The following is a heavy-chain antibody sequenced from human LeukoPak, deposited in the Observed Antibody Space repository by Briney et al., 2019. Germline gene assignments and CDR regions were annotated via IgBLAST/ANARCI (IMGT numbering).Heavy chain of an antibody. CDR3: ARADRLHGGPYLIGP. J-gene: IGHJ5*02. D-gene: IGHD2-21*01. CDR1: GYSFTDYY. Sequence: ASVKVSCKASGYSFTDYYMHWVRQAPGQGLEWMGWINPSSGGTSSAQKFQGRVTMTRDTSITTVYMEVRWLTSDDTAVYYCARADRLHGGPYLIGPWGQGTLVTVSS. CDR2: INPSSGGT. V-gene: IGHV1-2*02.